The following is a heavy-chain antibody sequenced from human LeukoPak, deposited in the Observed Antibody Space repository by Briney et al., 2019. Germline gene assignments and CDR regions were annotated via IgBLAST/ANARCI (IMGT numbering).Heavy chain of an antibody. CDR3: ARHEGGGWYIDY. V-gene: IGHV5-51*01. CDR2: IYPDESDT. J-gene: IGHJ4*02. CDR1: GYSFSNYW. D-gene: IGHD6-19*01. Sequence: GESLKISCKGSGYSFSNYWIGWVRQMPGKGLEWMGIIYPDESDTRYSPSFQGQVTISADKSISTAYLQWSSLKASDSAIYYCARHEGGGWYIDYWGQGTLVTVSS.